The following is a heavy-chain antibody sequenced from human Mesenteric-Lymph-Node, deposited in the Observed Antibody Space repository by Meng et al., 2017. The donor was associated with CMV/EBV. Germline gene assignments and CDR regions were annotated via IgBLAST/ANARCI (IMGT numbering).Heavy chain of an antibody. CDR3: ARLNSGYDYYYYYYGMDV. CDR2: ISSSGSTI. D-gene: IGHD5-12*01. V-gene: IGHV3-48*03. J-gene: IGHJ6*02. CDR1: GFTFSSYE. Sequence: GGSLRLSCAASGFTFSSYEMNWVRQAPGKGLEWVSYISSSGSTIYYADSVKGRFTISRDNAKNSLYLQMNSLRAEDTAVYYCARLNSGYDYYYYYYGMDVWGQGTTVTVSS.